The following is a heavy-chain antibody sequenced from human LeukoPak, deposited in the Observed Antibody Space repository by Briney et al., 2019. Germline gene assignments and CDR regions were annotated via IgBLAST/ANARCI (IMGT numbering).Heavy chain of an antibody. Sequence: ASVKVSCKASGYTFTSYGISWVRQAPGQGLEWMGWISAYNGNTNYAQKLQGRVTMTTDTSTSTAYMELRSLRSDDTAVYYCATGVVRGVIIDYFDYWGQGTLVTVSS. CDR2: ISAYNGNT. CDR3: ATGVVRGVIIDYFDY. D-gene: IGHD3-10*01. J-gene: IGHJ4*02. V-gene: IGHV1-18*01. CDR1: GYTFTSYG.